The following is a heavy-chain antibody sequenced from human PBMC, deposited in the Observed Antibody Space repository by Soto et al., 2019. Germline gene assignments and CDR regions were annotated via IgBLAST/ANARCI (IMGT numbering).Heavy chain of an antibody. CDR3: ARISYDFWSGSPNYYYYYYMDV. CDR1: GFSLINAKMG. J-gene: IGHJ6*03. D-gene: IGHD3-3*01. CDR2: IFSNDEK. V-gene: IGHV2-26*01. Sequence: QVTLKESGPVLVKPTETLTLTCTVSGFSLINAKMGVSWIRQPPGKALEWLAHIFSNDEKSYSTSLMSRLTISKDTSKSQVVLTMTNMDPVDTAAYYCARISYDFWSGSPNYYYYYYMDVWGKGTTVTVSS.